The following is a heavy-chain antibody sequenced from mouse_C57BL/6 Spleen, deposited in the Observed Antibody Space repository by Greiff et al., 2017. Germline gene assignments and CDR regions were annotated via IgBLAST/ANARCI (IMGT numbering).Heavy chain of an antibody. D-gene: IGHD2-4*01. CDR2: ISSGSSTI. V-gene: IGHV5-17*01. CDR3: ARRDYDVPAMDY. Sequence: EVKLMESGGGLVKPGGSLKLSCAASGFTFSDYGMHWVRQAPEKGLEWVAYISSGSSTIYYADTVKGRFTISRDNAKNTLFLQMPSLRSEDTAMYYCARRDYDVPAMDYWGQGTSVTVSS. CDR1: GFTFSDYG. J-gene: IGHJ4*01.